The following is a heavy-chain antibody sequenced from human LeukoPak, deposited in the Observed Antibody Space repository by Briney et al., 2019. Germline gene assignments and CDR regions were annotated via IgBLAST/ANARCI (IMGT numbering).Heavy chain of an antibody. CDR3: ARVHYYYDSSGYYYRGFDY. V-gene: IGHV3-20*04. CDR2: INWNGGST. Sequence: GGSLSLSCAASGFPFDDYGMSWVRQAPGKGLGWVSGINWNGGSTGYADSVKGRFTTSRDNAKNSLYLQMNSLRAEDTALCYCARVHYYYDSSGYYYRGFDYWGQGTLVTVSS. CDR1: GFPFDDYG. D-gene: IGHD3-22*01. J-gene: IGHJ4*02.